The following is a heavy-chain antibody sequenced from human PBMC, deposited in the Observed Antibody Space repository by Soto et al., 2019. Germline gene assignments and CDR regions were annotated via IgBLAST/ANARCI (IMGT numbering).Heavy chain of an antibody. Sequence: QVQLVQSGAEVTKPGSSVKVSCKASGGTFSTYAINWVRQSPGQGLEWMGGIIPIFGTANYAQTFQGRVTIPADESTRAAYKELSSLRSEDTAVYCCAAGVGVTSRTLDYWGQGSLVTVSS. CDR1: GGTFSTYA. CDR2: IIPIFGTA. CDR3: AAGVGVTSRTLDY. J-gene: IGHJ4*02. D-gene: IGHD1-26*01. V-gene: IGHV1-69*01.